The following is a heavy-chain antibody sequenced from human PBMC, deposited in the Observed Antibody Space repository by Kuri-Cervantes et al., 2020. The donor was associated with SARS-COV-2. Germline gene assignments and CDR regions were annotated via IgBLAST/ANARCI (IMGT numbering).Heavy chain of an antibody. Sequence: GESLKISCAASGFTVSSNYMSWVRQAPGKGLEWVSYISASGEIIYYADSVKGRFTISRDIAKNSLYLHMNTLRAEDTAVYYCARPPYYYYYMDVWGKGTTVTVSS. CDR2: ISASGEII. CDR1: GFTVSSNY. V-gene: IGHV3-11*04. J-gene: IGHJ6*03. CDR3: ARPPYYYYYMDV.